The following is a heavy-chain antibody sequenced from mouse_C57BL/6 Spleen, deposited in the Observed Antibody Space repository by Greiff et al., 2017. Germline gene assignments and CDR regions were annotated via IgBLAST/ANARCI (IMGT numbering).Heavy chain of an antibody. J-gene: IGHJ4*01. CDR3: TKVGATEAMDY. CDR1: GYTFTSYW. Sequence: QVQLQQPGAELVKPGASVKLSCKASGYTFTSYWMHWVNQRPGQGLEWIGMIPPNSGSTNYNEKFKSKATRTVDRSSRTAYMQLSSLTSEDSAVDYGTKVGATEAMDYWGQGTSVTVSS. D-gene: IGHD1-1*01. CDR2: IPPNSGST. V-gene: IGHV1-64*01.